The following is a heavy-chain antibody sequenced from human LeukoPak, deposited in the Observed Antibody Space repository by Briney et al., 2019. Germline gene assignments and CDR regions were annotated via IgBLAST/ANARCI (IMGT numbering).Heavy chain of an antibody. CDR3: ARDNQMAEAFDI. D-gene: IGHD2-8*01. CDR1: GGSISSGNYY. CDR2: IYTSGST. J-gene: IGHJ3*02. V-gene: IGHV4-61*02. Sequence: PSETLSLTCTVSGGSISSGNYYWSWIRQPAGKGLEWIGRIYTSGSTNYNPSLKSRVTISVDTSKKQFSLKLSSVTAADTAVYYCARDNQMAEAFDIWGQGTMVTVSS.